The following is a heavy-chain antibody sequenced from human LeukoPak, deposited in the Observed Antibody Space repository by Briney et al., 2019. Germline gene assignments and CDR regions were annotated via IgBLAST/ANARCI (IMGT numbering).Heavy chain of an antibody. Sequence: GASVKVSCKASGYTFTSYDINWVRQATGQGLEWMGWMNPNSGNTGYAQKFQGRVTMTRNTSISTAYMELSSLRSEDTAVYYCARGPVLLWFGELLEGGGYYYYGMDIWGQGTTVTVSS. CDR3: ARGPVLLWFGELLEGGGYYYYGMDI. CDR2: MNPNSGNT. CDR1: GYTFTSYD. J-gene: IGHJ6*02. D-gene: IGHD3-10*01. V-gene: IGHV1-8*01.